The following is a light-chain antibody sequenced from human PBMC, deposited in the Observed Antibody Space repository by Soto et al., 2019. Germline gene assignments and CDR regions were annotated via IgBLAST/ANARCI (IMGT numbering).Light chain of an antibody. Sequence: QPVLTQSSSASASPGSSVKLTCTLSSGHSSYIIAWHHQQPGKAPRYLMKLEGSGSYNKGSGVPDRFSGSSSGADRYLTISNLQFEDEANYYCETWDSNTRVFGGGTKLTVL. J-gene: IGLJ2*01. CDR1: SGHSSYI. CDR2: LEGSGSY. CDR3: ETWDSNTRV. V-gene: IGLV4-60*02.